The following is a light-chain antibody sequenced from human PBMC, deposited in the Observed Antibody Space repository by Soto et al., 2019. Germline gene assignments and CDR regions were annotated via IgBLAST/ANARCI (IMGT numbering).Light chain of an antibody. Sequence: EIGLTQSPATLSLSPGDIATLSCRASQIVSRYLAWYQQKPVQAPQLLIHDTSTRATGVPDTFSGRGSGTEFTLTISSLEPEDSAMYYCQQRFSWPPTFGGGTHVEIK. CDR2: DTS. CDR1: QIVSRY. CDR3: QQRFSWPPT. V-gene: IGKV3-11*01. J-gene: IGKJ4*01.